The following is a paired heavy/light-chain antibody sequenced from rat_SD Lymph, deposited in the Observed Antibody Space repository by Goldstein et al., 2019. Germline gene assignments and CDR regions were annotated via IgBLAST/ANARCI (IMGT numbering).Heavy chain of an antibody. CDR2: IRNKANGYTT. J-gene: IGHJ2*01. D-gene: IGHD1-1*01. Sequence: EVKLLESGGGLVQPGGSMRLSCVASGFTFTDFYMNWIRQPAGKAPEWLGFIRNKANGYTTEYNPSVKGRFTISRDNTQNMLYLQMNTLRAEDTATYYCARDYSGDYWGQGVMVTVSS. CDR3: ARDYSGDY. CDR1: GFTFTDFY. V-gene: IGHV7-7*01.
Light chain of an antibody. CDR3: LQHYSSPWT. V-gene: IGKV8S9*01. CDR2: YAS. CDR1: QSLLSSGNQKNY. J-gene: IGKJ1*01. Sequence: DIVMTQSPFSLAVSEGEMVTINCKSSQSLLSSGNQKNYLAWYQQKPGQSPKLLIYYASTRQSGVPDRFIGSGSGTDFTLTISDVQAEDLADYYCLQHYSSPWTFGGGTKLELK.